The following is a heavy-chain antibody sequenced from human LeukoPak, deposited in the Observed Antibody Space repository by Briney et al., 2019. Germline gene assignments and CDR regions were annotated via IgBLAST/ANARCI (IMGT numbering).Heavy chain of an antibody. CDR1: GGSISSGDYY. J-gene: IGHJ4*02. D-gene: IGHD5-18*01. V-gene: IGHV4-30-4*01. CDR2: IYYSGST. Sequence: SETLSLTCTVSGGSISSGDYYWSWIRQPPGKGLEWIGYIYYSGSTYYNPSLKSRVTISVDTSKNQFSLKLSSVTAADTAVYYCARDGGYSYFDYWGQGTLVTVSS. CDR3: ARDGGYSYFDY.